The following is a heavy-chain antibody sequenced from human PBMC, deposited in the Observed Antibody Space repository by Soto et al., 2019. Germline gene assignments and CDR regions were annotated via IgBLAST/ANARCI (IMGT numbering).Heavy chain of an antibody. CDR3: ARELHGGSYGMDV. V-gene: IGHV3-13*01. Sequence: GESLKISCAASGFTFSNYDMHWVRQVTGKGLEWVSGITTAGDTYYPGSVKGRFTISREKAKNSLYLQMNNLSAGDTAVYYCARELHGGSYGMDVWGQGTTVTV. CDR2: ITTAGDT. CDR1: GFTFSNYD. J-gene: IGHJ6*02.